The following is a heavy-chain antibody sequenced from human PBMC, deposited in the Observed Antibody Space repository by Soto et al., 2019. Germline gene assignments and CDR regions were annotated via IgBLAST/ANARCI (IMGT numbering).Heavy chain of an antibody. CDR3: AKAVGSYGNFDY. J-gene: IGHJ4*02. CDR1: GFTFDDYA. Sequence: EVQLVESGGGLVQPGRSLRLSCAASGFTFDDYAMHWVRQAPGKGLEWVSRISWNSGSIGYADSVKGRFTSSSDNAKNSLYLQMNSLRAEDTALYYCAKAVGSYGNFDYWGQGTLVTVSS. V-gene: IGHV3-9*01. D-gene: IGHD5-18*01. CDR2: ISWNSGSI.